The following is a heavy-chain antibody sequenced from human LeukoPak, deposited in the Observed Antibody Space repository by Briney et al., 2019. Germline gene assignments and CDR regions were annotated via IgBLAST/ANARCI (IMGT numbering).Heavy chain of an antibody. D-gene: IGHD3-3*01. CDR1: GFTFSSYG. Sequence: PGGSLRLSCAASGFTFSSYGMPWVRQAPGKGLEWVAVIWYDGSNKYYADSVKGRFTISRDNSKNTLYLQMNSLRAEDTAVYYCARDSRPCYDFWSGYYTCWFDPWGQGTLVTVSS. V-gene: IGHV3-33*01. CDR2: IWYDGSNK. CDR3: ARDSRPCYDFWSGYYTCWFDP. J-gene: IGHJ5*02.